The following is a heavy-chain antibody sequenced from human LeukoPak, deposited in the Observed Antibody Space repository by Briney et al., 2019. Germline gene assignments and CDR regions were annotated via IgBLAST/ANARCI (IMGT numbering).Heavy chain of an antibody. J-gene: IGHJ5*02. CDR3: AKGRGNWNANWFDP. D-gene: IGHD1-20*01. Sequence: GGSLRLSCAASGFTFSTYWMSWVRQTPGKGLEWVAKIKEDGSEKYYVDSVKGRFTISRDNAKNSLYLQMNSLRAEDTAVYYCAKGRGNWNANWFDPWGQGTLVTVSS. V-gene: IGHV3-7*03. CDR1: GFTFSTYW. CDR2: IKEDGSEK.